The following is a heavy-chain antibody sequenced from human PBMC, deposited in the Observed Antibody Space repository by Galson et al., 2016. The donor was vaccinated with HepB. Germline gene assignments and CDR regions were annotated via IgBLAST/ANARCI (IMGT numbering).Heavy chain of an antibody. D-gene: IGHD3-22*01. V-gene: IGHV4-38-2*02. CDR2: MFHSGSA. J-gene: IGHJ4*02. CDR1: NYSISTGSY. Sequence: SETLSLTCTVSNYSISTGSYWGWIRQPPGKGLEWIGCMFHSGSAYYNPSLESRVTLSVDTSKNEISLRLTSVTARDTAVYYCARGSTDSRGNPAFDYWGQGILVTVSS. CDR3: ARGSTDSRGNPAFDY.